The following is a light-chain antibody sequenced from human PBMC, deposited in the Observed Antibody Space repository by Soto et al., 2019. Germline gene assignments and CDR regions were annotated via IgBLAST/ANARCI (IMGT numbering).Light chain of an antibody. Sequence: AIQLTQSPSSLSASIGDRVTITCRASQGISSALAWYQQKPGKAPKLLIYDASSLESGVPSRFSCSVSGTDFTLTISSLQPEDFATYYCQQFNNYPYTFGQGTKLEIK. J-gene: IGKJ2*01. CDR1: QGISSA. V-gene: IGKV1D-13*01. CDR3: QQFNNYPYT. CDR2: DAS.